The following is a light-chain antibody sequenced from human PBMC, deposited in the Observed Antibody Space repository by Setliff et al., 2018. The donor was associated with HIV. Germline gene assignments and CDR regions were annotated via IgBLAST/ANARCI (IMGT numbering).Light chain of an antibody. J-gene: IGLJ2*01. CDR3: SSYTSSSTVV. V-gene: IGLV2-14*03. Sequence: QSALTQPASVSESPGQSITISCTGTSSDVGTYNYVSWYQQHPGKAPKLMIYDVSHWPSGVSNRFSGSKSGNTASLTISGLQAEGEADYYCSSYTSSSTVVFGGGTKVTVL. CDR1: SSDVGTYNY. CDR2: DVS.